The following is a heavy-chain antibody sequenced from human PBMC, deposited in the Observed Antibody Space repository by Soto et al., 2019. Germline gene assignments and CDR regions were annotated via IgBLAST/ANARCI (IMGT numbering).Heavy chain of an antibody. D-gene: IGHD4-17*01. J-gene: IGHJ5*02. CDR2: IYYSGST. CDR1: GGSISSGGYY. CDR3: AGGEGKGDYGENWFDP. Sequence: SETLSLTCTVSGGSISSGGYYWSWIRQHPGKGLEWIGYIYYSGSTYYNPSLKSRVTISVDTSKNQFSLKLSSVTAADTAVYYCAGGEGKGDYGENWFDPWGQGTLVTVSS. V-gene: IGHV4-31*03.